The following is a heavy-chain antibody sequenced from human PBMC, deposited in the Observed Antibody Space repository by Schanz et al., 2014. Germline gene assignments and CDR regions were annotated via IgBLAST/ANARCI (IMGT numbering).Heavy chain of an antibody. CDR2: ISAYNGHT. J-gene: IGHJ4*02. CDR1: GYTFTSDS. CDR3: ARGRGFYDY. Sequence: QVQLVQSGAEVKKPGASVKVSCKASGYTFTSDSMHWVRQAPGQGLEWMGWISAYNGHTDYAQKLQGRVTLTTDTSTSTAYMELSSLTSEDTAVHYCARGRGFYDYWGQGTLVTVSS. D-gene: IGHD3-10*01. V-gene: IGHV1-18*04.